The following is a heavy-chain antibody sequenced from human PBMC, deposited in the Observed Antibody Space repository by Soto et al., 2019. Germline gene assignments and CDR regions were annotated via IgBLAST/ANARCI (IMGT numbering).Heavy chain of an antibody. J-gene: IGHJ5*02. CDR3: ARRLVADYGDYVWFDP. D-gene: IGHD4-17*01. Sequence: PSETLSLTCTVSGGSLSSGGYYWSWIRQHPGKGLEWIGYIYYSGSTYYNPSLKSRVTISVDTSKNQFSLKLSSVTAADTAVYYCARRLVADYGDYVWFDPWGQGTLVTVSS. CDR1: GGSLSSGGYY. CDR2: IYYSGST. V-gene: IGHV4-31*03.